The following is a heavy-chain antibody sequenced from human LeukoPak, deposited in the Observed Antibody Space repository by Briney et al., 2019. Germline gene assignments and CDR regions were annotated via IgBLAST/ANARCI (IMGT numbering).Heavy chain of an antibody. D-gene: IGHD2-21*01. CDR2: IRSKAYGGTT. CDR3: TSDIFHFDY. J-gene: IGHJ4*02. CDR1: GFTFGDYA. Sequence: AGGSLRLSCTASGFTFGDYAMSWVRQAPGKGLEWVGFIRSKAYGGTTEYAPSVKGRFTISRDDSKSISYLQMNSLKTEDTAGYSCTSDIFHFDYWGQGTLVTVSS. V-gene: IGHV3-49*04.